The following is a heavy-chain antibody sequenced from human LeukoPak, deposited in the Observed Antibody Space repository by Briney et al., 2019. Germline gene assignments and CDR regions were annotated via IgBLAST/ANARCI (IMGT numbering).Heavy chain of an antibody. Sequence: GGSLRLSCAASGFTFSSYGMHWVRQAPGKGLEWVAVISYDGSNKYYADSVKGRFTISRDNSKNTLYLQMNSLRAEDTAVYYCAKDYSRTPYYYYYYMDVWGKGTTVTVSS. V-gene: IGHV3-30*18. CDR3: AKDYSRTPYYYYYYMDV. D-gene: IGHD6-13*01. J-gene: IGHJ6*03. CDR2: ISYDGSNK. CDR1: GFTFSSYG.